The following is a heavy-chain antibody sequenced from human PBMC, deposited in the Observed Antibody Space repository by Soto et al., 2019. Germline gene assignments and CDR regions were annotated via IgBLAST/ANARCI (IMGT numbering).Heavy chain of an antibody. J-gene: IGHJ6*02. V-gene: IGHV4-34*01. CDR2: SNHNGIT. D-gene: IGHD6-6*01. Sequence: SETLSLTCAVHGGSFSGYYWSWIRQPPGKGLEWIGESNHNGITNYNPSLKSRVTVSVDTSKSQFSLKLSSVTAADRAVYYCARGLAARNYYYYGMDVWGQGTKVT. CDR1: GGSFSGYY. CDR3: ARGLAARNYYYYGMDV.